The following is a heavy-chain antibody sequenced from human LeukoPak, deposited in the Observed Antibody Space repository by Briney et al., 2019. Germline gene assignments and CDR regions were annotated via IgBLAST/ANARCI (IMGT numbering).Heavy chain of an antibody. CDR3: ARGRRYTGYSSSLGWFDP. Sequence: PSETLSLTCAVYGGSFSGYYWSWIRQPPGKGLEWIGEINHSGSTNYNPSLKSRVTISVDTSKNQFSLKLSSVTAADTAVYYCARGRRYTGYSSSLGWFDPWGQGTLVTVSS. V-gene: IGHV4-34*01. D-gene: IGHD6-13*01. CDR1: GGSFSGYY. CDR2: INHSGST. J-gene: IGHJ5*02.